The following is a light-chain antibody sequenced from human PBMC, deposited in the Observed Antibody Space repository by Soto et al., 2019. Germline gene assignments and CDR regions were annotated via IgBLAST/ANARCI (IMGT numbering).Light chain of an antibody. CDR3: SSYTSSSPPV. J-gene: IGLJ1*01. CDR2: DVS. CDR1: SNDVGGYKY. Sequence: DLKHAAYVNGLARGGLPIMNTGNSNDVGGYKYVSWYQQPPGKAPKLMIYDVSNRPSGVSNRFSGPKSGNTASLTISGLQAEDEADYYCSSYTSSSPPVFGTGTKVTVL. V-gene: IGLV2-14*01.